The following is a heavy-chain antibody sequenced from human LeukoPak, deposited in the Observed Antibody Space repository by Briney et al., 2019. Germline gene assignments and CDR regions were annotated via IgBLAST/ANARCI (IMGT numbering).Heavy chain of an antibody. V-gene: IGHV3-7*01. CDR1: GFTFSSYW. Sequence: GGSLRLSCAASGFTFSSYWMSWVRHAPGKGLEWVANIKQDGSEKYYVDSVKGRFTISRDNAKNSLYLQMNSLRAEDTAVYYCARVENDYVWGSYDYWGQGTLVTVSS. CDR3: ARVENDYVWGSYDY. CDR2: IKQDGSEK. D-gene: IGHD3-16*01. J-gene: IGHJ4*02.